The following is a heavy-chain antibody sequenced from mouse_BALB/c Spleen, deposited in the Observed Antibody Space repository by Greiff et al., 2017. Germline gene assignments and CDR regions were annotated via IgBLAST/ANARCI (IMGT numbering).Heavy chain of an antibody. Sequence: VQLQQSGAELVKPGASVKLSCTASGFNIKDTYMHWAKQRPEQGLEWIGRIDPANGNTKYDPKFQGKATITADTSSNTAYLQLSSLTSEDTAVYYCYYYRYDEGYWGQGTTLTVSS. J-gene: IGHJ2*01. CDR3: YYYRYDEGY. V-gene: IGHV14-3*02. CDR2: IDPANGNT. CDR1: GFNIKDTY. D-gene: IGHD2-14*01.